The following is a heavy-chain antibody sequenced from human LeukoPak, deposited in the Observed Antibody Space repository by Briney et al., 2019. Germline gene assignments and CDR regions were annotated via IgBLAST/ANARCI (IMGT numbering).Heavy chain of an antibody. Sequence: SETLSLTCAVSGGSISSDNWWSWVRQPPGKGLEWIGEIYNDGSTYYNPSLRSRVTLSVDKSKNQFSLKLNSVTAADTAVYYCARGIAGRPSNNWFDPWGQGTLVTDSS. CDR2: IYNDGST. CDR3: ARGIAGRPSNNWFDP. D-gene: IGHD6-6*01. CDR1: GGSISSDNW. J-gene: IGHJ5*02. V-gene: IGHV4-4*02.